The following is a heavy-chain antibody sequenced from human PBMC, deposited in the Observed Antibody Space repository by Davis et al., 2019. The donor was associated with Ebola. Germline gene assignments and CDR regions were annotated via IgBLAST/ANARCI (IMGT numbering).Heavy chain of an antibody. CDR2: INTNTGNP. CDR1: GYSFTTYG. CDR3: ASLPDI. V-gene: IGHV7-4-1*02. J-gene: IGHJ3*02. Sequence: ASVKVSCKASGYSFTTYGMHWVRQAPGQGLEWMGWINTNTGNPTYAKGFTGRFVFSLDTSVSTAYLQINSLKNEDTAVYYCASLPDIWGQGTMVTVSS.